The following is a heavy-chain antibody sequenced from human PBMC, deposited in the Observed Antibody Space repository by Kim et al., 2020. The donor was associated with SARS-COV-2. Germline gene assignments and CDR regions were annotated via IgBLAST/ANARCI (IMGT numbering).Heavy chain of an antibody. V-gene: IGHV1-24*01. Sequence: KFQGRVTMTEDTSTDTAYMELSSLRSEDTAVYYCATRGIAAAGTGDWFDPWGQGTLVTVSS. J-gene: IGHJ5*02. D-gene: IGHD6-13*01. CDR3: ATRGIAAAGTGDWFDP.